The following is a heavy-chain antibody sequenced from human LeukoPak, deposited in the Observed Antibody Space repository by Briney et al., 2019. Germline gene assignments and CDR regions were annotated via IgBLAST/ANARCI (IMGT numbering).Heavy chain of an antibody. D-gene: IGHD2-15*01. CDR3: ASFSDGKDTDFDH. CDR1: GYSFTSYW. Sequence: GESLKISCKGSGYSFTSYWIGWVRQMPGKGLEWLGIIYPGNPNTRYRPSFQGQVTISADKSINTAYLQWSSLKASDTAMYYCASFSDGKDTDFDHWGQGTLVTVSS. V-gene: IGHV5-51*01. J-gene: IGHJ4*02. CDR2: IYPGNPNT.